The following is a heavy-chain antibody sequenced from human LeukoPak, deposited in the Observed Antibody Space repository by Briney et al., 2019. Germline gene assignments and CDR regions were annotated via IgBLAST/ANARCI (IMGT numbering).Heavy chain of an antibody. CDR1: GYTFTGYY. CDR3: ARDLSRRSYSDGFDY. Sequence: ASVKVSCKASGYTFTGYYMHWVRQAPGQGLEWMGWINPNSDGTNYAQKFQGRVSMTRDTYISTAYMELSRLRSDDTAVYYCARDLSRRSYSDGFDYWGQGTVVTVSS. D-gene: IGHD1-26*01. J-gene: IGHJ4*02. V-gene: IGHV1-2*02. CDR2: INPNSDGT.